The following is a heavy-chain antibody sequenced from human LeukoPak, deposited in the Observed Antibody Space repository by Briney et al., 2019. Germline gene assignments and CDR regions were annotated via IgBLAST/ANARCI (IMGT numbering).Heavy chain of an antibody. Sequence: SETLSLTCTVSGGSVSSGSYYWSWIRQPPGKGLEWIGYIYYSGSTNYNPSLKSRGTISVDTSKNQFSLKLSSVTAADTAVYYCARDKWELRGGGFDPWGRGTLVTVSS. CDR1: GGSVSSGSYY. V-gene: IGHV4-61*01. J-gene: IGHJ5*02. D-gene: IGHD1-26*01. CDR3: ARDKWELRGGGFDP. CDR2: IYYSGST.